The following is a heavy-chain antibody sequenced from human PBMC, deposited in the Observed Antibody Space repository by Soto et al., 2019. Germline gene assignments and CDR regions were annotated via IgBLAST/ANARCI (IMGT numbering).Heavy chain of an antibody. CDR3: AKDRMGASGWFEP. J-gene: IGHJ5*02. V-gene: IGHV3-23*01. CDR1: GFSFSSYT. D-gene: IGHD1-26*01. Sequence: SGGSLRLSCVASGFSFSSYTMNCVRQSPGKGLEWVSGVSGNGANTYYADSVKGRFSISRDNSKNTLYLQLYSLRAEATAIYYCAKDRMGASGWFEPLGQGTPVTVSS. CDR2: VSGNGANT.